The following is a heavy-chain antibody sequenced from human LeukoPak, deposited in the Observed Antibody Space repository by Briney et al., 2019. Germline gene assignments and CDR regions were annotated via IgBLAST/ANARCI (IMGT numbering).Heavy chain of an antibody. J-gene: IGHJ6*03. D-gene: IGHD6-13*01. V-gene: IGHV3-53*01. Sequence: GGSLRLSCAASGFTVSSNYMSWVRQAPGKGLEWVSVIYSGGSTYYADSVKGRFTISRDNSKNTLYLRMNSLRAEDTAVYYCARDTSRTYSSSWYGGYYYMDVWGKGTTVTVSS. CDR2: IYSGGST. CDR3: ARDTSRTYSSSWYGGYYYMDV. CDR1: GFTVSSNY.